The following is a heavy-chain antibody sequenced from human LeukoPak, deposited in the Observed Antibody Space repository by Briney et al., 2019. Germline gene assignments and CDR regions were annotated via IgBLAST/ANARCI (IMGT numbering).Heavy chain of an antibody. V-gene: IGHV3-23*01. CDR1: GFTFSSYA. J-gene: IGHJ4*02. D-gene: IGHD3-3*01. CDR3: ARRKVRGSLSFFGSVDRYFDY. CDR2: ISGSGGST. Sequence: PGGSLRLSCAASGFTFSSYAMSWVRQAPGKGLEWVSAISGSGGSTYYADSVKGRFTISRDNAKNSLYLQMNSLRAEDTAVYYCARRKVRGSLSFFGSVDRYFDYWGQGTLVTVSS.